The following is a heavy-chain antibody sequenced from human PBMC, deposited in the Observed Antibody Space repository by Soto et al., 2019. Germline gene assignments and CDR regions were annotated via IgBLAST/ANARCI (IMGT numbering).Heavy chain of an antibody. J-gene: IGHJ5*02. Sequence: SETLSLTCAVSGGSISTNDWWTWVRQPPGKGLEWIGDIHHTGSTTNYSPSLQSRVTVSIDKSENQFSLRLTSATAADTAVYYCATRDCTNNVCHFPWGQGTLVTVSS. CDR1: GGSISTNDW. CDR3: ATRDCTNNVCHFP. CDR2: IHHTGSTT. V-gene: IGHV4-4*02. D-gene: IGHD2-8*01.